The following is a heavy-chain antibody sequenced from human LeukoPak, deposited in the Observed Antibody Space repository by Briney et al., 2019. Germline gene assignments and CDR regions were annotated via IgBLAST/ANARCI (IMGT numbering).Heavy chain of an antibody. D-gene: IGHD3-22*01. Sequence: ASVKVSCKASGYTFTSYGISWVRQAPGQGLEWMGWISAYNGNTNYAQKLQGRVTMTTDTSTSTAYMELRSLRSDDTAVYYCARVSQMRYYDSSGSIYYYYYGMDVWGQGTTVTVSS. CDR1: GYTFTSYG. CDR3: ARVSQMRYYDSSGSIYYYYYGMDV. V-gene: IGHV1-18*01. J-gene: IGHJ6*02. CDR2: ISAYNGNT.